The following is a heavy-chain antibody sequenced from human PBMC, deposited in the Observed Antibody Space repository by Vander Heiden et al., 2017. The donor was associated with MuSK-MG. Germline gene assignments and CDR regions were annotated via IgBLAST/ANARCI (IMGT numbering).Heavy chain of an antibody. V-gene: IGHV3-74*01. CDR2: INSDGSST. D-gene: IGHD6-19*01. Sequence: EVQLVESVGGLVQPGGSLRLSCAASGFTFSSYWMHWVRQAPGKGLVWVSRINSDGSSTSYADSGKGRFTISRDNAKNTLYMQMNSLRAEETAVYYCAKDDSGWDLLSGMDVWGQGTTVTVFS. CDR1: GFTFSSYW. CDR3: AKDDSGWDLLSGMDV. J-gene: IGHJ6*02.